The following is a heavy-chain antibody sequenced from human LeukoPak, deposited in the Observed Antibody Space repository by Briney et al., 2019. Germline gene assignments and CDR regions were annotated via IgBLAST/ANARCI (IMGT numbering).Heavy chain of an antibody. CDR2: IKQDGSEK. J-gene: IGHJ4*02. CDR1: GFTFSSYW. V-gene: IGHV3-7*01. D-gene: IGHD3-3*01. CDR3: ARSNYDFWSGYLYYFDY. Sequence: GGSLRLSCAASGFTFSSYWMSWVRQAPGKGLEWVANIKQDGSEKYYVDSVKGRFTISRDNAKNSLYLQMNSLRAEDTAVYYCARSNYDFWSGYLYYFDYWGQGTLVTVSS.